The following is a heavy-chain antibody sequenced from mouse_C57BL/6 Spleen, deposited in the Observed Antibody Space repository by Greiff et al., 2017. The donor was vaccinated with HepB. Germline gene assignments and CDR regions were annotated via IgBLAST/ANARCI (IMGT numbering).Heavy chain of an antibody. CDR2: INPGSGGT. V-gene: IGHV1-54*01. D-gene: IGHD1-1*01. J-gene: IGHJ1*03. CDR3: ARDSITTVVAHWYFDV. CDR1: GYAFTNYL. Sequence: QVQLQQSGAELVRPGTSVKVSCKASGYAFTNYLIEWVKQRPGQGLEWIGVINPGSGGTNYNEKFKGKATLTADKSSSTAYMQLSSLTSEDSAVYFCARDSITTVVAHWYFDVWGTGTTVTVSS.